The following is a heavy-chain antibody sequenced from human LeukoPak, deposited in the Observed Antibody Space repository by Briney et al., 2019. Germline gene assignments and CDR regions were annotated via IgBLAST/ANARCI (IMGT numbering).Heavy chain of an antibody. V-gene: IGHV4-39*01. CDR2: LYYGVNT. CDR3: ARLRVQQLASSYYMDV. CDR1: GDSVTTTNFY. D-gene: IGHD6-13*01. J-gene: IGHJ6*03. Sequence: SETLSLTCTVSGDSVTTTNFYWGWIRQAPGKGLEWIGSLYYGVNTYYKPSLKSRVTISVDTSLSQFSLILTSVTAADTGVYYCARLRVQQLASSYYMDVWGKGTTVTVSS.